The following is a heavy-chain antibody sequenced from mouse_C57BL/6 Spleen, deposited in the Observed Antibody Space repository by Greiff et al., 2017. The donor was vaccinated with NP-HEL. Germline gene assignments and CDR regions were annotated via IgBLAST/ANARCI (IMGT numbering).Heavy chain of an antibody. CDR2: IRSKSNNYAT. Sequence: EVQLQESGGGLVQPKGSLKLSCAASGFSFNTYAMNWVRQAPGKGLEWVARIRSKSNNYATYYADSVKDRFTISRDDSESMLYLQMNNLKTEDTAMYYCVTAYYYAMDYWGQGTSVTVSS. V-gene: IGHV10-1*01. CDR1: GFSFNTYA. J-gene: IGHJ4*01. CDR3: VTAYYYAMDY.